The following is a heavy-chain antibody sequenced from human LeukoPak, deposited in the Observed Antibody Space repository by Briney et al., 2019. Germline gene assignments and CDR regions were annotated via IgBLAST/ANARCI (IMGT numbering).Heavy chain of an antibody. J-gene: IGHJ4*02. V-gene: IGHV3-11*05. D-gene: IGHD2-8*01. Sequence: GGSLRLSCAASGFTFSDYYMSWIRQAPGKGLEWVSSISWSSEYMYYADSVKGRFTISRDNAKNSLYLQMDSLRAEDTASYYCAKEGSVCTNGICRYFDYWGQGTLVTVSS. CDR1: GFTFSDYY. CDR3: AKEGSVCTNGICRYFDY. CDR2: ISWSSEYM.